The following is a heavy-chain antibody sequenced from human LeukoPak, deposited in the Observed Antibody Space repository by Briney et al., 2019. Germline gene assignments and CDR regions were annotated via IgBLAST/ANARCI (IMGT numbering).Heavy chain of an antibody. V-gene: IGHV3-30*18. CDR2: ISYDGSNK. CDR1: GFTFSSYG. D-gene: IGHD2-15*01. CDR3: AKRRTPVVVEGAFDY. Sequence: GRSLRLSCAASGFTFSSYGMHWVRQAPGRGLEWVAVISYDGSNKYYADSVKGRFTISRDNSKNTLYLQVNSLRAEDTAVYYCAKRRTPVVVEGAFDYWGQGTLVTVSS. J-gene: IGHJ4*02.